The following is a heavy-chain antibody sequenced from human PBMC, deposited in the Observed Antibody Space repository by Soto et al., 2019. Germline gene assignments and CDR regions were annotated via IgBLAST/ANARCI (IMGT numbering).Heavy chain of an antibody. D-gene: IGHD2-2*01. CDR3: ATYCSRASGHDLQYYGMDV. CDR1: GDSVSSGRYY. J-gene: IGHJ6*02. CDR2: IYYSGST. Sequence: QVHLQESGPGLVQSSQTLSLTCSVSGDSVSSGRYYWSWIRQLPGKGLEWIGNIYYSGSTYYNPSLKSRVTISVDRSQNQFSLKLSSVTAADTAVYYCATYCSRASGHDLQYYGMDVWGQGTTVTVSS. V-gene: IGHV4-31*03.